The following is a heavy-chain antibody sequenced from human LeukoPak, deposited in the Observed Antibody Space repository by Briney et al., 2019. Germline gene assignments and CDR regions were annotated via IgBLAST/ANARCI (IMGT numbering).Heavy chain of an antibody. CDR1: GYTFTPYY. CDR3: GSTRYSSSLRFYGMDV. Sequence: ASVKVSCKASGYTFTPYYMHWVRQAPGQGLEWMGWINPNSGGTNNAQKFQGRVTMTRDTSNSTAYMELSRLRSDDTAVYYCGSTRYSSSLRFYGMDVWGQGTTVTVSS. D-gene: IGHD6-13*01. J-gene: IGHJ6*02. V-gene: IGHV1-2*02. CDR2: INPNSGGT.